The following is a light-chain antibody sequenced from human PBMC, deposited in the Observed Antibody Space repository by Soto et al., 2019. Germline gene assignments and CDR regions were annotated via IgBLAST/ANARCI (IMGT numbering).Light chain of an antibody. J-gene: IGKJ1*01. CDR2: GAS. CDR1: QSVSSNY. CDR3: QQYGSSPTWT. V-gene: IGKV3-20*01. Sequence: ESFLTQSPGTLSLSRWEIATLSCGASQSVSSNYLAWYQQKPGQAPRLLIYGASTRATGIPDRFSGSGSGTDSTLTISRLEPEDSAVYYCQQYGSSPTWTFGQGTKV.